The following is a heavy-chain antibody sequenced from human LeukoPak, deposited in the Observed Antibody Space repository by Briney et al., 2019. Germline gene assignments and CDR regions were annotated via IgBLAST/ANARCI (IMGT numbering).Heavy chain of an antibody. CDR2: ISSSSSII. J-gene: IGHJ5*02. D-gene: IGHD3-22*01. Sequence: GGSLRLSCAASGFTFRSYSMNWVRQAPGKGLEWVSYISSSSSIIYYADSVKGRFTISRDNAGNSLYLQMNSLRAEDTAVYYCARPHINYYDSSGYLSWGQGTLVTVSS. CDR3: ARPHINYYDSSGYLS. V-gene: IGHV3-48*01. CDR1: GFTFRSYS.